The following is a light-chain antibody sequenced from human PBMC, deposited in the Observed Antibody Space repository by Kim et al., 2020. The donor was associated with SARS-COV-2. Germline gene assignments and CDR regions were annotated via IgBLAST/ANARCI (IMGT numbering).Light chain of an antibody. CDR3: QTWDGITAV. Sequence: SVAPGQTASISCSGDGVGAKYVCWYHQKPGQSPLLIIYQDSRRPSGIPDRFSGSTSGNTATLTISATQALDEADYYCQTWDGITAVFGGGTQLTVL. J-gene: IGLJ3*02. V-gene: IGLV3-1*01. CDR2: QDS. CDR1: GVGAKY.